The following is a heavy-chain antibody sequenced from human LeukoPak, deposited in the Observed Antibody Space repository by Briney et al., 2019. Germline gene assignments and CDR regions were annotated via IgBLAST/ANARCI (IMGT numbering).Heavy chain of an antibody. J-gene: IGHJ4*02. Sequence: SETLSLTCAVYGGSFSGYYWSWFGQPPGKGLEWIGEINHSGSTNYNPSLKSRVTISVDTSKNQFSLKLSSVTAADTAVYYCARVEMATMHFDYWGQGTLVTVSS. CDR2: INHSGST. V-gene: IGHV4-34*01. D-gene: IGHD5-24*01. CDR3: ARVEMATMHFDY. CDR1: GGSFSGYY.